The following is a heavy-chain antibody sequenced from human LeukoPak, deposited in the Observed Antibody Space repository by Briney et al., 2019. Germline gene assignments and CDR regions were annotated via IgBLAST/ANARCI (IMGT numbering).Heavy chain of an antibody. CDR1: GGSFSGYY. Sequence: SETLSLTCAVYGGSFSGYYWSWIRQPPGKGLEWIGEINHSGSTNYNPSLKSRVIISVDTSKNQFSLKLSSVTAADTAVYYCARAMVRGPVRGPWGQGTLVTVSS. D-gene: IGHD3-10*01. CDR3: ARAMVRGPVRGP. J-gene: IGHJ4*02. V-gene: IGHV4-34*01. CDR2: INHSGST.